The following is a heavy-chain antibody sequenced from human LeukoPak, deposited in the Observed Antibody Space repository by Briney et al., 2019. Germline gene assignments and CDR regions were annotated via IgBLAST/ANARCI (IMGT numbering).Heavy chain of an antibody. J-gene: IGHJ5*02. D-gene: IGHD3-3*01. V-gene: IGHV1-69*01. CDR2: IIPIFGTA. CDR1: GGTFSSYA. CDR3: ARDPLDFWSGYYIGWFDP. Sequence: SVKVSCKASGGTFSSYAISWVRQAPGQGLEWMGGIIPIFGTANYAQKFQGRVTITADESTSTAYMELSSLRSEDTAVYYCARDPLDFWSGYYIGWFDPWGQGTLVTVSS.